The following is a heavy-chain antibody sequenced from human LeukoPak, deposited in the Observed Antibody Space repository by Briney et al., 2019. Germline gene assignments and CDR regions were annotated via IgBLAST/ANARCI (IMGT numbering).Heavy chain of an antibody. J-gene: IGHJ6*02. V-gene: IGHV3-48*04. D-gene: IGHD3-10*01. CDR1: GFNFSTYS. CDR2: ISSSTSTI. CDR3: ARIVLVRGVIYYGMDV. Sequence: GRSLRLSCAASGFNFSTYSMNWVRQAPGKGLEWVSYISSSTSTIYYADSVMGRFTISRDNAKNSLYLQMNSLRAEDTAVYYCARIVLVRGVIYYGMDVWGQGTTVTVSS.